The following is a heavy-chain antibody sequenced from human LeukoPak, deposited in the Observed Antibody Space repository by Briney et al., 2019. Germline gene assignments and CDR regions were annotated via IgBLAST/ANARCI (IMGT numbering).Heavy chain of an antibody. J-gene: IGHJ4*02. CDR1: GFTFSSYS. D-gene: IGHD5-12*01. Sequence: GGFLRLSCAASGFTFSSYSMNWVRQAPAKGLEWVSSISSSSSYIYYADSVKGRFTISRDNAKNSLYLQMNSLRAEDTAVYYCARVSGYSGYDYSPLDYWGQGTLVTVSS. CDR2: ISSSSSYI. V-gene: IGHV3-21*01. CDR3: ARVSGYSGYDYSPLDY.